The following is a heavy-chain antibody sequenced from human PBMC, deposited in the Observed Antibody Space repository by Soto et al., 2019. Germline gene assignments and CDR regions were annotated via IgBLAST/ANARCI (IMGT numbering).Heavy chain of an antibody. J-gene: IGHJ4*02. CDR1: GFTVSSNY. CDR3: ARLDSSGWYSFDY. Sequence: GGSLRLSCVASGFTVSSNYMSWVRQAPGKGLEWVSVIYSGGSTYYADSVKGRFTISRDNSKNTLYLQMNSLRAEDTAVYYCARLDSSGWYSFDYWGQGTLVTVSS. CDR2: IYSGGST. D-gene: IGHD6-19*01. V-gene: IGHV3-66*01.